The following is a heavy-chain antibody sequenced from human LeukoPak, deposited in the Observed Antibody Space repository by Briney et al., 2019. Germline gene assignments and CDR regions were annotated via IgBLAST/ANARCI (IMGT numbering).Heavy chain of an antibody. CDR3: ARGGYSGYGYYYYYGMDV. CDR2: IWYDGSNK. J-gene: IGHJ6*02. Sequence: GGSLRLSCAASGFTFSSYGMHWVRQAPGKGLEWVAVIWYDGSNKYYADSVKGRFTISGDNSKNTLYLQMNSLRAEDTAVYYCARGGYSGYGYYYYYGMDVWGQGTTVTVSS. CDR1: GFTFSSYG. D-gene: IGHD5-12*01. V-gene: IGHV3-33*01.